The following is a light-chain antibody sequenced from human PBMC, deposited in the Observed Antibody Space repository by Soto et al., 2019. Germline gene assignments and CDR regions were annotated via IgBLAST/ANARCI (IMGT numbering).Light chain of an antibody. CDR2: DAS. CDR3: QQRSNWPLT. J-gene: IGKJ4*01. Sequence: EIVLTQSPATLSLSPGERATLSCRASQSVSSYLAWYQQKPGQAPRLLIYDASNRATVIPARFSGSGSGTDFPLTISSLQPEDFSVYYCQQRSNWPLTFGGGTKVEIK. CDR1: QSVSSY. V-gene: IGKV3-11*01.